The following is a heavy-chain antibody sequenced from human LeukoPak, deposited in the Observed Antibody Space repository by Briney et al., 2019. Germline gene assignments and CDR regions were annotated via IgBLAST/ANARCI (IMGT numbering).Heavy chain of an antibody. CDR2: IGAYNGNT. D-gene: IGHD2-15*01. V-gene: IGHV1-18*01. CDR1: GYTFTSYG. J-gene: IGHJ4*02. CDR3: AREYCSGGSCYSGY. Sequence: APVKVSCKASGYTFTSYGISWVRQAPGQGLEWMGWIGAYNGNTNYAQKLQGRVTMTTDTSTSTAYMELRSLRSDDTAVYYCAREYCSGGSCYSGYWGQGTLVTVSS.